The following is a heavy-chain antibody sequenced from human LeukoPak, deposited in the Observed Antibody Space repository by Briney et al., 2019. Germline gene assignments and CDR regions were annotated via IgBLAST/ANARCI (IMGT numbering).Heavy chain of an antibody. J-gene: IGHJ5*02. CDR1: GGSISSGDYY. CDR3: AGDVTYYDFWSGYSWFDP. Sequence: SQTLSLTCTVSGGSISSGDYYWSWIRQPPGRGLEGIGYIYYSGRTYDNASHKSRVTISVDTSKNQFSLKLSSVTAADTAVYYCAGDVTYYDFWSGYSWFDPWGQGTLVTVSS. CDR2: IYYSGRT. D-gene: IGHD3-3*01. V-gene: IGHV4-30-4*08.